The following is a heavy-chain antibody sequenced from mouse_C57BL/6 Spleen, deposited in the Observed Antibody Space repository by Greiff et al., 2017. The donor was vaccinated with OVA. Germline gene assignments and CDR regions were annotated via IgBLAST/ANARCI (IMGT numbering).Heavy chain of an antibody. CDR3: TKEGLGWFAY. Sequence: QVQLQQSGAELVRPGASVTLSCKASGYTFTDYEMHWVKPTPVHGLEWIGAIDPETGGTAYNQKFKGKAILTADKSSSTAYMELRSLTSEDSAVYYCTKEGLGWFAYWGQGTLVTVSA. CDR1: GYTFTDYE. D-gene: IGHD4-1*01. V-gene: IGHV1-15*01. CDR2: IDPETGGT. J-gene: IGHJ3*01.